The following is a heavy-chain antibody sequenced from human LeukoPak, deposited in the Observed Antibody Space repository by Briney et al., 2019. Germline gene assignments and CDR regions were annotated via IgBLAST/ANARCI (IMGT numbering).Heavy chain of an antibody. J-gene: IGHJ2*01. V-gene: IGHV3-20*04. CDR1: GFTFSNYA. CDR2: INWNGGST. Sequence: PGGSLRLSCAASGFTFSNYAMAWVRQAPGKGLEWVSGINWNGGSTGYADSVKGRFTISRDNAKNSLYLQMNSLRVEDTALYYCAGGDRNGWYFDLWGRGTLVTVS. D-gene: IGHD2-8*01. CDR3: AGGDRNGWYFDL.